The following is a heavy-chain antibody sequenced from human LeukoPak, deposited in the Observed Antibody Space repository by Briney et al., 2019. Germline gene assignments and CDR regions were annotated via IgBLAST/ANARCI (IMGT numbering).Heavy chain of an antibody. Sequence: SETLSLTCAVYGGSFSGYYWSWIRQPPGKGLEWIGEINHSGSTNYNPSLKSRVTVSVDTSKNQFSLKLSSVTAADTAVYYCARGGGITMIVVVTAPFDYWGQGTLVTVSS. J-gene: IGHJ4*02. V-gene: IGHV4-34*01. CDR2: INHSGST. D-gene: IGHD3-22*01. CDR1: GGSFSGYY. CDR3: ARGGGITMIVVVTAPFDY.